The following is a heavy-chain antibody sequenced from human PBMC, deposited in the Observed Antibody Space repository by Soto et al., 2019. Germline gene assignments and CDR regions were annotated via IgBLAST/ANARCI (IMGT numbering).Heavy chain of an antibody. Sequence: QVQLVQSGAEVKKPGSSVKVSCKVSGGTFSSYAIGWVRQAPGQGLEWMGGIIPITGTVNYAQKFQGRVTITADESTTTVYMELSSLRSEDTAVYYCAREYSSSSQYVYFDVCGRGTLVTVSS. V-gene: IGHV1-69*01. CDR2: IIPITGTV. J-gene: IGHJ2*01. D-gene: IGHD6-6*01. CDR1: GGTFSSYA. CDR3: AREYSSSSQYVYFDV.